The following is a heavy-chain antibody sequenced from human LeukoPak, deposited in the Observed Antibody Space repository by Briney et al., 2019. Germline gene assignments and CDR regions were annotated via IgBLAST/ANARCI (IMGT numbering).Heavy chain of an antibody. CDR2: ISGSGGST. D-gene: IGHD5-18*01. Sequence: GGSLRLSCAASGFTFSSYAMRWVRQAPGKGLEWVSAISGSGGSTYYADSVKGRFTISRDNSKNTLYLQMNSLRAEDTAVYYCAKADVDTAMAYYFDYWGQGTLVTVSS. CDR1: GFTFSSYA. V-gene: IGHV3-23*01. J-gene: IGHJ4*02. CDR3: AKADVDTAMAYYFDY.